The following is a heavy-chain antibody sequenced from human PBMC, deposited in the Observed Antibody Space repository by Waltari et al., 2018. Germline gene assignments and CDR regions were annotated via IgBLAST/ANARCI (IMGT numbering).Heavy chain of an antibody. Sequence: QLQLQESGPGLVKPSETLSLTCTVSGGSISSSSYYWGWIRQPPGKGLEWIGSIYYSGRTDYNPSLKSRVTISVDTSKNQFSLKLSVVTAADTAVYYCARHIEYYDFWSGYYGEGYGMDVWGQGTTVTVSS. V-gene: IGHV4-39*01. D-gene: IGHD3-3*01. CDR3: ARHIEYYDFWSGYYGEGYGMDV. CDR2: IYYSGRT. J-gene: IGHJ6*02. CDR1: GGSISSSSYY.